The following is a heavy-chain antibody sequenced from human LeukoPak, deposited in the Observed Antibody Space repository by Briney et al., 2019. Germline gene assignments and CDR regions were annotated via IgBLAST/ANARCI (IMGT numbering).Heavy chain of an antibody. J-gene: IGHJ4*02. CDR3: ARERVAAVAGTGGIY. CDR2: IKQDGSEK. CDR1: GFTFSSYW. Sequence: GGSLRLSCAASGFTFSSYWMSWVRQAPGKGLEWVANIKQDGSEKYYVDSVKGRFTISRDNAKNSLYLQMNSLRAEDTAVYYCARERVAAVAGTGGIYWGQGTLVTVSS. V-gene: IGHV3-7*01. D-gene: IGHD6-19*01.